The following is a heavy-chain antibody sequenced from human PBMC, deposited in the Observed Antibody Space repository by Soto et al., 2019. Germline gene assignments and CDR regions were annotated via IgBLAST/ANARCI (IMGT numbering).Heavy chain of an antibody. V-gene: IGHV4-31*03. Sequence: TLRLPCTVSGDSISSATHYWNWIRQHPGKGLEWIVYVSSSGNSYYSPSLKSRVFMSVDTSKNLFSLKLSSVTAADTAIYYCVGRLTSIYTYFDSWGQGTQVTFSS. D-gene: IGHD3-16*01. CDR3: VGRLTSIYTYFDS. CDR1: GDSISSATHY. J-gene: IGHJ4*02. CDR2: VSSSGNS.